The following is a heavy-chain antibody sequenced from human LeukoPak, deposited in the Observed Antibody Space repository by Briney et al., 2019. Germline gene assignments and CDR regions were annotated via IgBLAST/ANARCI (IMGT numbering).Heavy chain of an antibody. Sequence: PGGSLRLSCAASGFTVSSNYMSWVRQAPGKGLEWVSVIYSGGSTYYADSVKGRFTISRDSSKNTLYLQMNSLRAEDTAVYYCAREGYSSSFDYWGQGTLVTVSS. D-gene: IGHD6-13*01. CDR3: AREGYSSSFDY. CDR2: IYSGGST. J-gene: IGHJ4*02. CDR1: GFTVSSNY. V-gene: IGHV3-53*01.